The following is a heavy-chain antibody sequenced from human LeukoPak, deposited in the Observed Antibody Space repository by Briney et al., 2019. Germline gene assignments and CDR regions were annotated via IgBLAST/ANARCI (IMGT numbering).Heavy chain of an antibody. Sequence: GGSLRLSCAASGFTFSDYTMNWVRQAPGKGLEWVSSISSSSSYIYYADSVKGRFTISRDNAKNSLYLQMNSLRAEDTAVYYCAAARYYYDSSGYDYWGQGTLVTVSS. CDR3: AAARYYYDSSGYDY. CDR2: ISSSSSYI. CDR1: GFTFSDYT. J-gene: IGHJ4*02. D-gene: IGHD3-22*01. V-gene: IGHV3-21*01.